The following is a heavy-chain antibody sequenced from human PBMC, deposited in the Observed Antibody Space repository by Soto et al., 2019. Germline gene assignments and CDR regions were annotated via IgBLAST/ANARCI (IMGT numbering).Heavy chain of an antibody. CDR3: ARDGTLIVAGTYYYYYYMDV. V-gene: IGHV3-33*01. Sequence: QVQLVESGGGVVQPGRSLRLSCAASGFTFSSYGMHWVRQAPGKGLEWVAVIWYDGSNKYYADSVKGRFTISRDNSKNTLYLQMNSLRAEDTAVYYCARDGTLIVAGTYYYYYYMDVWGKGTTVTVSS. CDR2: IWYDGSNK. CDR1: GFTFSSYG. D-gene: IGHD6-19*01. J-gene: IGHJ6*03.